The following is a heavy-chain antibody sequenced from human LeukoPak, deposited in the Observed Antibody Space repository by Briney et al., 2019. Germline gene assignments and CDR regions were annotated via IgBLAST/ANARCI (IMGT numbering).Heavy chain of an antibody. J-gene: IGHJ4*02. D-gene: IGHD6-19*01. CDR3: VKAGIAVAGTPFAY. CDR2: ITSNGGST. Sequence: GESLRLSCSASGLTFSIFAIHWVRQAPGKGLEYVSAITSNGGSTYYADSVKGRFTISRDNSKNTLFLQMSSLRAEDTAVYYCVKAGIAVAGTPFAYCGQGTLVTDSS. CDR1: GLTFSIFA. V-gene: IGHV3-64D*06.